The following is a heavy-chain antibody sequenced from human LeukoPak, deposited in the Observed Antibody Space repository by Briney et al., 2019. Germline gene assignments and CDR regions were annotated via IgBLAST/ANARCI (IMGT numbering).Heavy chain of an antibody. D-gene: IGHD3-10*01. CDR3: AKEKYSYGSGSPGVDV. CDR2: ISYAGSNK. Sequence: SGRSLRLSCAASGFTFSSYAMHWVRQALGRGLEWVAVISYAGSNKYYADFVKGRFTISRDNSKNTLYLQMYSLRVEDTAVYYCAKEKYSYGSGSPGVDVWGQGTTVTVSS. V-gene: IGHV3-30-3*01. CDR1: GFTFSSYA. J-gene: IGHJ6*02.